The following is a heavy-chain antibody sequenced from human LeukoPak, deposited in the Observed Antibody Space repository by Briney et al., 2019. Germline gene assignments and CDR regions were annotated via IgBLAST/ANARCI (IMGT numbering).Heavy chain of an antibody. D-gene: IGHD1-20*01. V-gene: IGHV1-3*01. Sequence: ASVKVSCKASGYTFTSYAMHWVRQAPGQRLEWMGWINAGNGNTKYSQKFQGRVTITRDTSARIVYMELSSLRSEDTAVYYCARSRRYNWNDWFDPWGQGTLVTVSS. CDR2: INAGNGNT. J-gene: IGHJ5*02. CDR3: ARSRRYNWNDWFDP. CDR1: GYTFTSYA.